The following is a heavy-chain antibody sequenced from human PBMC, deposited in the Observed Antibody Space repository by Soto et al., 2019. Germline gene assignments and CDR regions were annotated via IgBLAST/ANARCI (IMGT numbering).Heavy chain of an antibody. Sequence: EVQLVESGGGLVQPGRSLRLSCAASGFTFDDYALHWVRQAPGKGLEWVSGISWNSGSIGYADSVKGRFTISRDNVKNSLYPQMNRMTAEDTALYYRAKDRALVLSFYFDYWCQGTLVTCSS. V-gene: IGHV3-9*01. CDR2: ISWNSGSI. J-gene: IGHJ4*02. CDR1: GFTFDDYA. CDR3: AKDRALVLSFYFDY. D-gene: IGHD6-13*01.